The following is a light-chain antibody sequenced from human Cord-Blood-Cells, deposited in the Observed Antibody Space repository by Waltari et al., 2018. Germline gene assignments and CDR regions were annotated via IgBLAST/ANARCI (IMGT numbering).Light chain of an antibody. CDR2: AAS. Sequence: DIQMTQSPSSLSASVGDKVTTTCRASQRISSFLNWYRQKPGKAPKLLIYAASSLQSGVPSRFSGSGSGTDFTLTISSLQPEDFATYYCQQSYSTLTFGGGTKVEIK. J-gene: IGKJ4*01. V-gene: IGKV1-39*01. CDR1: QRISSF. CDR3: QQSYSTLT.